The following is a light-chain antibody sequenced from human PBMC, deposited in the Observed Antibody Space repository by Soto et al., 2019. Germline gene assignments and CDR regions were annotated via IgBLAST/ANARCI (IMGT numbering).Light chain of an antibody. CDR1: QSANIY. J-gene: IGKJ1*01. CDR3: QQYNNWWT. CDR2: GAS. V-gene: IGKV3D-15*01. Sequence: EIVMTQSPATLSVSPGERATLSCRASQSANIYLAWYQQKPGQAPRLLIFGASSRATGIPARFSGSGSGTEFNLTISSLQSEDFAVYYCQQYNNWWTFGQGTKVDIK.